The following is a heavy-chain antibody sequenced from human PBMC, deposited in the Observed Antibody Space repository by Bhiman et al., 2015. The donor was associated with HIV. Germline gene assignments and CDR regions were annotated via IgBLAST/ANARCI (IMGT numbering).Heavy chain of an antibody. V-gene: IGHV3-7*05. CDR2: IKQDGSEK. CDR1: GFTISSYW. D-gene: IGHD1-26*01. CDR3: AREVGPRFDP. Sequence: EVQVVESGGGLVQRGGSLRLSCAASGFTISSYWMSWVRQAPGKGLEWVANIKQDGSEKYYVDSVKGRFTISRDNAKNSLYLQMNSLRDEDTAVYYCAREVGPRFDPWGQGTLVTVXS. J-gene: IGHJ5*02.